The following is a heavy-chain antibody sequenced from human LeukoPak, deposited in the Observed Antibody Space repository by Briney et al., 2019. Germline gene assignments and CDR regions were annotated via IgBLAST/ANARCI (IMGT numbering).Heavy chain of an antibody. CDR2: INSASTYI. D-gene: IGHD6-19*01. J-gene: IGHJ4*02. CDR3: AKISSGSPFDY. Sequence: GGSLRLSCAASGFTFSTYSMNWLRQAPGKGLEWVSSINSASTYIYYADSVRGRFTISRDNSKNTLYLQMNSLRAEDTAVYYCAKISSGSPFDYWGQGTLVTVSS. V-gene: IGHV3-21*04. CDR1: GFTFSTYS.